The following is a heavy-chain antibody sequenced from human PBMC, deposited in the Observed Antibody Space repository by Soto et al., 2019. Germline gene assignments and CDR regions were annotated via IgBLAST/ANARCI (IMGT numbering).Heavy chain of an antibody. J-gene: IGHJ4*02. Sequence: QVQLVESGGGVVQPGRSPRLSCAASGFTFSSYAMHWVRQAPGKGLEWVAVMSYDGSNKYYADSVKGRFTISRDNSKNTLYLQMNSLRAEDTAVYYCARFKGCSGGSCYPYFDYWGQGTLVTVSS. CDR1: GFTFSSYA. D-gene: IGHD2-15*01. CDR2: MSYDGSNK. CDR3: ARFKGCSGGSCYPYFDY. V-gene: IGHV3-30-3*01.